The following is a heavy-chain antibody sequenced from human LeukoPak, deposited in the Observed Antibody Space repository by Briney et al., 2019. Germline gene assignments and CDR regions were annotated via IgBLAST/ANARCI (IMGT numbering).Heavy chain of an antibody. J-gene: IGHJ4*02. V-gene: IGHV3-23*01. CDR1: GFTFSSYS. D-gene: IGHD4-17*01. Sequence: PGGSLRLSCAASGFTFSSYSMNWVRQAPGKGLEWVSAISGSGGSTYYADSVKGRFTISRDNSKNTLYLQMNSLRAEDTAVYYCAKGRTTVTTTPPMNWGQGTLVTVSS. CDR2: ISGSGGST. CDR3: AKGRTTVTTTPPMN.